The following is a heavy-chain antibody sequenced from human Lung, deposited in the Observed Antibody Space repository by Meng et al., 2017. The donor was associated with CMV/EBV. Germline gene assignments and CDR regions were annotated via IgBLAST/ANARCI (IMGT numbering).Heavy chain of an antibody. V-gene: IGHV4-61*01. CDR2: IYYSGST. J-gene: IGHJ6*02. Sequence: XTVSGGSVSSGSYYWSWIRQPPGKGLEWIGYIYYSGSTNYNPSLKSRVTISVDTSKNQFSLKLSSVTAADTAVYYCARDLDIGYGMDVWGQGTTVTVSS. CDR1: GGSVSSGSYY. CDR3: ARDLDIGYGMDV. D-gene: IGHD2-15*01.